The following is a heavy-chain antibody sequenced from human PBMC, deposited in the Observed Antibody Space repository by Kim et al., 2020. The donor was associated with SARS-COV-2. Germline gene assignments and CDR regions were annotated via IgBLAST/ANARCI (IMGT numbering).Heavy chain of an antibody. CDR3: ARGGSGNYCDH. D-gene: IGHD3-10*01. CDR2: ISAYNGDT. J-gene: IGHJ4*02. Sequence: ASVKVSCKASGYTFSNYGITWVRQAPGQGLEWMGWISAYNGDTNYAQKFQGRVTMTTDTSTSTAYMELRSLRSDDTALYYCARGGSGNYCDHWGQGTLVTVSS. V-gene: IGHV1-18*04. CDR1: GYTFSNYG.